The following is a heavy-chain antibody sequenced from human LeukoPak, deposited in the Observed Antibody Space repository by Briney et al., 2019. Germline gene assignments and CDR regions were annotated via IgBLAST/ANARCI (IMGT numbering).Heavy chain of an antibody. CDR3: ARHRPIIAVADRGWFDP. D-gene: IGHD6-19*01. J-gene: IGHJ5*02. V-gene: IGHV4-39*01. CDR1: GGSISSSYY. Sequence: TSETLSLTCTVSGGSISSSYYWGWIRQPPGKGLEWIGSIYYSGSTYYNPSLKSRVTISVDTSKNQFSLKLSSVTAADTAVYYCARHRPIIAVADRGWFDPWGQGTLVTVSS. CDR2: IYYSGST.